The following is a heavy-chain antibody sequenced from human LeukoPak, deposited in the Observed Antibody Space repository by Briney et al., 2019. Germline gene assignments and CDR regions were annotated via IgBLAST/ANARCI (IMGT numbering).Heavy chain of an antibody. D-gene: IGHD6-13*01. V-gene: IGHV4-4*07. J-gene: IGHJ4*02. CDR2: IYTSGST. CDR1: GGSISSYY. CDR3: ARSRPGSIWYPYYFDY. Sequence: SETLSLTCTVSGGSISSYYWSWIRQPAGKGLEWIGRIYTSGSTNYNPSLKSRVTISVDKSKNQFSQKLSSVTAADTAVYYCARSRPGSIWYPYYFDYWGQGTLVTVSS.